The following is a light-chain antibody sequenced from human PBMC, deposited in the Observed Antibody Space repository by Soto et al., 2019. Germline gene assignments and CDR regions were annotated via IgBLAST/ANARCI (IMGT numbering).Light chain of an antibody. V-gene: IGKV1-39*01. CDR3: QQSYGPPLT. J-gene: IGKJ4*01. CDR1: QSISSY. CDR2: AAS. Sequence: DIEMTQSPSSLSASVGDRVTITCRASQSISSYLNWYQQKPGKVPKLLIYAASSLQSGVPPRFSGSGSGTDFTLTISSLQPEDFATYYCQQSYGPPLTFGGGTKVEIK.